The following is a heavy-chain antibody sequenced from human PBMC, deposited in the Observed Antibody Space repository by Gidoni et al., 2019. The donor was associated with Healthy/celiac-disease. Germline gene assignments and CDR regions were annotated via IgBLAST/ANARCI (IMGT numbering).Heavy chain of an antibody. D-gene: IGHD6-19*01. V-gene: IGHV1-69*01. Sequence: KKPGSSVKVYCKASGGTFSSYAISWVRQSPGQGLEWMGGIIPIFGTANYEKKFQGRVTITADESTSTAYMELSSLRSEDTAVYYCAKGRLGGYSSGWSIIDYWGQGTLVTVSS. CDR3: AKGRLGGYSSGWSIIDY. CDR1: GGTFSSYA. J-gene: IGHJ4*02. CDR2: IIPIFGTA.